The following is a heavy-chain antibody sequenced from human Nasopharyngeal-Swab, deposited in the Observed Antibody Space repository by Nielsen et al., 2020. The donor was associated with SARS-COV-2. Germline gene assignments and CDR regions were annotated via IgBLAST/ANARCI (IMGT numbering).Heavy chain of an antibody. CDR1: GFTFSSYS. V-gene: IGHV3-21*01. J-gene: IGHJ6*02. CDR2: ISSSSSYI. Sequence: GESLKISCAASGFTFSSYSMSWVRQAPGKGLEWVSSISSSSSYIYYADSVKGRFTISRDKAKNSLYLQMNSLRAEDTAVYYCARDRVWYYYYYGMDVWGQGTTVTVSS. D-gene: IGHD2-8*01. CDR3: ARDRVWYYYYYGMDV.